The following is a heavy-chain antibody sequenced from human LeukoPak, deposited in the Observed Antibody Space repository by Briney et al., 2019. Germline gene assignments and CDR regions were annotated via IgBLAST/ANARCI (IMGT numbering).Heavy chain of an antibody. CDR3: AKCGIAAAGPTRLLSSYYYYYGMDV. CDR2: ISGSGGST. CDR1: GFTFSSYA. Sequence: PGGSLRLSCAASGFTFSSYAMSRVRQAPGKGLEWVSAISGSGGSTYYADSVKGRFTISRDNSKNTLYLQMNSLRAEDTAVYYCAKCGIAAAGPTRLLSSYYYYYGMDVWGQGTTVTVSS. V-gene: IGHV3-23*01. D-gene: IGHD6-13*01. J-gene: IGHJ6*02.